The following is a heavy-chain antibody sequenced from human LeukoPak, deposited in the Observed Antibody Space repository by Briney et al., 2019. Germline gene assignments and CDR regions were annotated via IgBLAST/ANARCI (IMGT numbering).Heavy chain of an antibody. Sequence: NPSETLSLTCAVYGGSFSGYYWSWIRQPPGKGLEWIGEINHSGGTNYNPSLKSRVTISVDTSKNQFSLKLSSVTAADTAVYYCARACYDSSGYYGDWFDYWGQGTLVTVSS. V-gene: IGHV4-34*01. CDR2: INHSGGT. CDR3: ARACYDSSGYYGDWFDY. CDR1: GGSFSGYY. J-gene: IGHJ4*02. D-gene: IGHD3-22*01.